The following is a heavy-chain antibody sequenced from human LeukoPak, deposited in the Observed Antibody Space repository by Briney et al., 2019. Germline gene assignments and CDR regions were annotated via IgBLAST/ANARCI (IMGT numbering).Heavy chain of an antibody. V-gene: IGHV3-23*01. CDR1: GFTFSNYA. D-gene: IGHD6-25*01. CDR2: IGGSGGGT. Sequence: GGSLRLSCAASGFTFSNYAMSWVRQAPGKGLEWVSDIGGSGGGTYYADSVKGRFTISRDSFKNTLYLQMNSLTPEDTALYYCAKDLCGSYAMDVWGQGTTVTVSS. CDR3: AKDLCGSYAMDV. J-gene: IGHJ6*02.